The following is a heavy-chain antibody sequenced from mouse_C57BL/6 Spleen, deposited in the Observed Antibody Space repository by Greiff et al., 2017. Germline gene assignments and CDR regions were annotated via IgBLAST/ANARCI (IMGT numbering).Heavy chain of an antibody. CDR1: GYTFTSYG. Sequence: QVQLKQSGAELARPGASVKLSCKASGYTFTSYGISWVKQRTGQGLEWIGEIYPRSGNTYYNEKFKGKATLTADKSSSTAYMELRSLTSEDSAVYFCASWVLRFYAMDYWGQGTSVTVSS. J-gene: IGHJ4*01. CDR2: IYPRSGNT. CDR3: ASWVLRFYAMDY. V-gene: IGHV1-81*01. D-gene: IGHD1-1*01.